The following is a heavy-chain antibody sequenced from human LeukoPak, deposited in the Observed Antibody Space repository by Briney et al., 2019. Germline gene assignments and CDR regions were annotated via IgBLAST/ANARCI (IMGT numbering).Heavy chain of an antibody. J-gene: IGHJ4*02. CDR2: ISAAGNTI. D-gene: IGHD3-10*01. CDR1: GFTFSSYE. Sequence: GGSLRLSCATSGFTFSSYEMNWVRQAPGKGLEWVSYISAAGNTIYYADSVKGRFTISRDNAKNSLYLQMNSLRAEDTAVYYCARDSSGNFIPDYFDYWGQGTLVTVSS. CDR3: ARDSSGNFIPDYFDY. V-gene: IGHV3-48*03.